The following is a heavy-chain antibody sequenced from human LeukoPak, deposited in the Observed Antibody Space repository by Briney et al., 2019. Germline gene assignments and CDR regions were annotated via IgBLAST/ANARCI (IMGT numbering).Heavy chain of an antibody. Sequence: ASVKVSCKGSGGTFSSYSISWVRQAPGQGLEWMGGIIPAFGTAHYAQKFQGRVTFTTDESTTTAYMELRRLRSEDTAVYYCASEGTYDSSGYSRYNYYYMDVWGKGTAVTVSS. CDR2: IIPAFGTA. CDR3: ASEGTYDSSGYSRYNYYYMDV. CDR1: GGTFSSYS. J-gene: IGHJ6*03. D-gene: IGHD3-22*01. V-gene: IGHV1-69*05.